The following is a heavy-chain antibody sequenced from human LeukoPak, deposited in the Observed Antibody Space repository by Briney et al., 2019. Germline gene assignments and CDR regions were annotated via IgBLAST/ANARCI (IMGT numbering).Heavy chain of an antibody. V-gene: IGHV1-8*03. Sequence: VSVKVSCKASGGTFTSYDINWVRQATGQGLEWMGWMNPNSGNTGYAQKFQGRVTITRNTSISTAYMELSSLRSEDTAVYYCARSPPRPDYVWGSYPDRGDAFDIWGQGTMVTVSS. CDR1: GGTFTSYD. CDR2: MNPNSGNT. D-gene: IGHD3-16*02. CDR3: ARSPPRPDYVWGSYPDRGDAFDI. J-gene: IGHJ3*02.